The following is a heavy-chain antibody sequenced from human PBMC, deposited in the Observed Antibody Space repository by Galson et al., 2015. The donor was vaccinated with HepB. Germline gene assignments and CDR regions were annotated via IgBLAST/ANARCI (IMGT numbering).Heavy chain of an antibody. CDR1: GGSISSYY. J-gene: IGHJ4*02. CDR2: IYYSGST. CDR3: ARVVYSSGYQQKFDY. Sequence: SETLSLTCTVSGGSISSYYWSWIRQPPGKGLEWIGYIYYSGSTNYNPSLKSRVTISVDTSKNQFSLKLSSVTAADTAVYYCARVVYSSGYQQKFDYWGQGTLVTVSS. D-gene: IGHD3-22*01. V-gene: IGHV4-59*12.